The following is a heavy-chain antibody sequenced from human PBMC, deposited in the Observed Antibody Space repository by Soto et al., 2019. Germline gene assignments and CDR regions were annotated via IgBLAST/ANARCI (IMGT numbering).Heavy chain of an antibody. J-gene: IGHJ3*02. CDR3: ARDKGSDAPIDI. Sequence: GGSLRLSCAASGFTFDTYAMHWVRQAPGKGLEWVAIIWHDGSEKYYADSVRGRFTVSRDNSKSKLDLQMNSLRVEDTAIYYCARDKGSDAPIDIWGQGTMVTVSS. CDR2: IWHDGSEK. D-gene: IGHD3-10*01. V-gene: IGHV3-33*08. CDR1: GFTFDTYA.